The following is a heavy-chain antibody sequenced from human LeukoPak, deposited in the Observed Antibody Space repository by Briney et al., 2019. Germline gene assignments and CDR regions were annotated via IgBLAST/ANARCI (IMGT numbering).Heavy chain of an antibody. CDR2: INAKTGAT. D-gene: IGHD3-22*01. CDR1: GYIFTNHY. J-gene: IGHJ4*02. CDR3: ARGSADSKGYYEYFYDY. V-gene: IGHV1-2*02. Sequence: ASVKVSCKGSGYIFTNHYIHWVRQAPGQGLEWMGWINAKTGATKNGEKFQGRVTMSRDTSTRTVYLEVTRLRFDDTAEYFCARGSADSKGYYEYFYDYWGQGTLVSVTS.